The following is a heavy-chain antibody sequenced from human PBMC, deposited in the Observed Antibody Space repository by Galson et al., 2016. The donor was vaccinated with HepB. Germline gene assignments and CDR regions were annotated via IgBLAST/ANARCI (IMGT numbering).Heavy chain of an antibody. Sequence: LSLTCTVSGGSIISGGSYWSWIRPHPGKRLGWTGYIYHSGSTSYNPSLKSRVTISLDTSKNPFSLKLSSVSVADTAVYYCAREERTWGQGALVTVSS. D-gene: IGHD1-1*01. V-gene: IGHV4-31*03. J-gene: IGHJ4*02. CDR3: AREERT. CDR1: GGSIISGGSY. CDR2: IYHSGST.